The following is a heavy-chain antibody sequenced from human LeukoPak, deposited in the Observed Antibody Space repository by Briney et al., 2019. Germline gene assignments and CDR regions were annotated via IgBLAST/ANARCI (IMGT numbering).Heavy chain of an antibody. J-gene: IGHJ4*02. Sequence: GASVKVSCKASGYTFTTYGVSWVRQAPGQGLEWMGWINTYNGNTNSAQKLQGRVTMTTDTSTSTVYMELRSLRSDDTAVYYCARNSHGYSSGWLQFNFDYWGQGTLVTVSS. CDR2: INTYNGNT. V-gene: IGHV1-18*01. CDR3: ARNSHGYSSGWLQFNFDY. D-gene: IGHD6-19*01. CDR1: GYTFTTYG.